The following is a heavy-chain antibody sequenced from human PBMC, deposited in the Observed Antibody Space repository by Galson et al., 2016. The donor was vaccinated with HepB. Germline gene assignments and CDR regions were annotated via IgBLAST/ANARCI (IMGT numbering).Heavy chain of an antibody. J-gene: IGHJ4*02. Sequence: SLRLSCAASGFPFSVYGMHWVRQAPGKGLEWVAVLGHDGNYKYEADSVKGRFTTSRDNSQNTLYLQMDSLRAEDTAVYYCARDLSVGKYFDNWGQGTLVTVSS. CDR3: ARDLSVGKYFDN. D-gene: IGHD1-26*01. CDR2: LGHDGNYK. V-gene: IGHV3-33*01. CDR1: GFPFSVYG.